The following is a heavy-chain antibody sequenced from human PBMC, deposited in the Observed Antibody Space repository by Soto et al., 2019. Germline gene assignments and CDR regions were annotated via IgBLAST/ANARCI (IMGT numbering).Heavy chain of an antibody. J-gene: IGHJ4*02. D-gene: IGHD4-17*01. CDR2: IYHSGST. V-gene: IGHV4-30-2*01. CDR3: ARASTTVTTLDY. CDR1: GGSISSGGYS. Sequence: QLQLQESGSGLVKPSQTLSLTCAVSGGSISSGGYSWSWIRQPLGKGLEWIGYIYHSGSTYYTPSLKFRGTISVDRSKNQFSLKLSSVTAADTAVYYCARASTTVTTLDYWGQGTLVTVSS.